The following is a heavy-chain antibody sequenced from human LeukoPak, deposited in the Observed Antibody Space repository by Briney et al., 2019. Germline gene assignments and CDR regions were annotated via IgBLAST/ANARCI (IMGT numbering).Heavy chain of an antibody. J-gene: IGHJ4*02. CDR3: ARRYGSGWYDY. D-gene: IGHD6-19*01. CDR1: GFTVSSNY. Sequence: PGGSLTLSCAASGFTVSSNYMSWLRQAPGKELEWVSFIYSGGSTYSADSVKGRFTISRDNSKNTLYLQMNSLRAEDTAVYYCARRYGSGWYDYWGQGTLVTVSS. V-gene: IGHV3-53*01. CDR2: IYSGGST.